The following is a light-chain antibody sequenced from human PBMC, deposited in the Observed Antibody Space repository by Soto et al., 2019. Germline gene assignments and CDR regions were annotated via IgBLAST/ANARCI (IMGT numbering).Light chain of an antibody. CDR1: QSISTE. CDR2: SAS. Sequence: DIVMTQSPATLSVSLGERATLSCRASQSISTELAWYQQKPGQPPRLLIYSASTRATGVPARFTGSGSGSEFTLTISGLQSEDFAVYYCQQGHNWPLTFGQGTRLEI. J-gene: IGKJ2*01. CDR3: QQGHNWPLT. V-gene: IGKV3-15*01.